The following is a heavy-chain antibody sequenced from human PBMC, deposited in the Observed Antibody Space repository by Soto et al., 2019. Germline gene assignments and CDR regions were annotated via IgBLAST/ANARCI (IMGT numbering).Heavy chain of an antibody. Sequence: SETLSLTCTVSGGSISSYYWSWIRQPPGKGLEWIGYIYYSGSTNYNPSLKSRVTISVDTSKNQFSLKLSSVTAADTAVYYCARVRVGAAGTFYSYGMDVWGQGTTVTVSS. V-gene: IGHV4-59*01. CDR2: IYYSGST. J-gene: IGHJ6*02. D-gene: IGHD6-13*01. CDR1: GGSISSYY. CDR3: ARVRVGAAGTFYSYGMDV.